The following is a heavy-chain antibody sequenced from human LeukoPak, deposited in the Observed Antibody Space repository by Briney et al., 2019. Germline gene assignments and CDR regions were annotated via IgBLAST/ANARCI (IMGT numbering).Heavy chain of an antibody. Sequence: GESLKISCAASGFNFDTFVMNWVRQAPGKGLEWVSSISTSSSYIYYADSVKGRFTISRDNAKNYTAVYFCTRESGDSYLSSYYYGMDVWGQGTTVTVS. CDR2: ISTSSSYI. V-gene: IGHV3-21*01. CDR3: YYGMDV. CDR1: GFNFDTFV. D-gene: IGHD2-8*01. J-gene: IGHJ6*02.